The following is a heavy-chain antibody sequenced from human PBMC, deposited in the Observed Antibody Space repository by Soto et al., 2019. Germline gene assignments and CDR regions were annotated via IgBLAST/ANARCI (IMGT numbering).Heavy chain of an antibody. CDR2: INPSGGRI. V-gene: IGHV1-46*01. Sequence: QMQLVQSGAEVKKPGASVKVSCKASGYTFTSYQMHWVRQAPGQGLEWMGIINPSGGRITYAPRFHGRVMMTRDTSTKTVYMELRSLRSEETAVYYCARDGPPTTTGVGPSYTLDVWGQGTKVIVS. D-gene: IGHD3-3*01. J-gene: IGHJ6*02. CDR1: GYTFTSYQ. CDR3: ARDGPPTTTGVGPSYTLDV.